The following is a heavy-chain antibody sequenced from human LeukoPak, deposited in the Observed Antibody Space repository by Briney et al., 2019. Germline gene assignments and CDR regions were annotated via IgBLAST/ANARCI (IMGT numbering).Heavy chain of an antibody. Sequence: GGSLRLSCAASGFTFTNYAMSWVRQAPGKGLEWVSGLSGGGISAYYADSVRGRFTISRDNSKNTLYLQMSSLRTEDTAVYYCAKKHQLVGMYNWFDPWGQGTLVTVSS. CDR1: GFTFTNYA. V-gene: IGHV3-23*01. CDR2: LSGGGISA. D-gene: IGHD6-6*01. J-gene: IGHJ5*02. CDR3: AKKHQLVGMYNWFDP.